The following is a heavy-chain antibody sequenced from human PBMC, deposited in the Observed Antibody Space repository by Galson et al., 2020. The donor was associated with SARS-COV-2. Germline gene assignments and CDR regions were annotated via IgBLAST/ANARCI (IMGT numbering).Heavy chain of an antibody. J-gene: IGHJ4*02. Sequence: SETLSLTCTVSGGSISSYYWSWIRQPPGNGLEWIGYIYYSGSTSYNPSLKSRVTISVDTSKNQFSLKLRSVTAADTAVYYCARAFPGYFAYGAQGPLVPVSS. CDR3: ARAFPGYFAY. CDR1: GGSISSYY. CDR2: IYYSGST. V-gene: IGHV4-59*01.